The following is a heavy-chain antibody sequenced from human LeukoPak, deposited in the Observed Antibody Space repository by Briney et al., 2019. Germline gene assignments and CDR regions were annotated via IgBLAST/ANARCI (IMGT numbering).Heavy chain of an antibody. CDR2: ISGSGGST. J-gene: IGHJ4*02. CDR3: AKGMVVAATNFDY. CDR1: GFTFSSYA. V-gene: IGHV3-23*01. Sequence: GRSLRLACAASGFTFSSYAMSWVRQAPGKGREWVSAISGSGGSTYYADSVKGRFTISRDNSKNTLYLQMNSLRAEDTAVYYCAKGMVVAATNFDYWGQGTLVTVSS. D-gene: IGHD2-15*01.